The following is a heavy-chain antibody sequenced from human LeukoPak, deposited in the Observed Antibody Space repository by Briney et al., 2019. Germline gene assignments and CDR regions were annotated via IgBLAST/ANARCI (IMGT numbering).Heavy chain of an antibody. CDR3: AARRPYYYGSGSAPDAFDI. D-gene: IGHD3-10*01. V-gene: IGHV4-31*03. J-gene: IGHJ3*02. Sequence: PSQTLSLTCTVPGGSISSGGYYWSWIRQHPGKGLEWIGYIYYSGSTYYNPSLKSRVTISVDTSKNQFSLKLSSVTAADTAVYYCAARRPYYYGSGSAPDAFDIWGQGTMVAVSS. CDR2: IYYSGST. CDR1: GGSISSGGYY.